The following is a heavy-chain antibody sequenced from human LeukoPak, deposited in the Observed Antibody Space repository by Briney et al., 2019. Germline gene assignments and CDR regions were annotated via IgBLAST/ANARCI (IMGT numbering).Heavy chain of an antibody. D-gene: IGHD3-22*01. CDR3: AKGRDSSGYYFLSDY. J-gene: IGHJ4*02. CDR1: GFTFSNYA. Sequence: GGSPRLSCAASGFTFSNYAMSWVRQAPGKGLEWVSAISGSGTGTYYADSVKGRFTISRDNSKNTLYLQMNSLRAEDTAVYYCAKGRDSSGYYFLSDYWGQGTLVTVSS. V-gene: IGHV3-23*01. CDR2: ISGSGTGT.